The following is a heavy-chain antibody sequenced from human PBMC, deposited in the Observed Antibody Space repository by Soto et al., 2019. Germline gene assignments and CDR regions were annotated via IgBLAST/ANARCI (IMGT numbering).Heavy chain of an antibody. CDR2: VTTAGVPT. J-gene: IGHJ4*02. D-gene: IGHD2-21*02. Sequence: EVQLLESGGGLVRPGGSLRLSCAASGFTFSSSDMSWVRQAPGKGLEWVSSVTTAGVPTDYADSVKGRFTISRDNSKNTLYLPMNSRGAEGTAVYFCAKGGGGDHGYWGQGTLVAVSS. V-gene: IGHV3-23*01. CDR1: GFTFSSSD. CDR3: AKGGGGDHGY.